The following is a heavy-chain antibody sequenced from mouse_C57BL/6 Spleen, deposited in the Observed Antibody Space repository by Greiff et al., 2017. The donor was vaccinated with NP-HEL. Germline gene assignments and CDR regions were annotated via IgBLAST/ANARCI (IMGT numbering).Heavy chain of an antibody. D-gene: IGHD2-4*01. CDR2: IDPSDSYT. Sequence: QVQLKQPGAELVMPGASVKLSCKASGYTFTSYWMHWVKQRPGQGLEWIGEIDPSDSYTNYNQKFKGKSTLTVDKSSSTAYMQLSSLTSEDSAVYYCARVIYYDYAGYAMDYWGQGTSVTVSS. J-gene: IGHJ4*01. CDR3: ARVIYYDYAGYAMDY. CDR1: GYTFTSYW. V-gene: IGHV1-69*01.